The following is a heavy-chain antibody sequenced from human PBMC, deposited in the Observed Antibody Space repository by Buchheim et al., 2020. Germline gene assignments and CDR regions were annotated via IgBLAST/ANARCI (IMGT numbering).Heavy chain of an antibody. Sequence: QVQLVESGGGVVQPGRSLRLSCAASGFTFSSYGMHWVRQAPGKGLEWVAVISYDGSNKNYADSVKGRFTISRDNTKNTLYLQMNSMSAEDTAVYDCANDQSPYNWNDGTVIDYWGQGTL. CDR2: ISYDGSNK. V-gene: IGHV3-30*18. D-gene: IGHD1-20*01. J-gene: IGHJ4*02. CDR1: GFTFSSYG. CDR3: ANDQSPYNWNDGTVIDY.